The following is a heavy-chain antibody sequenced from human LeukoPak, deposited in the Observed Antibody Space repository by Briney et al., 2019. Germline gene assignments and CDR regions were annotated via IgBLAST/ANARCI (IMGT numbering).Heavy chain of an antibody. Sequence: PGRSLRLSCAASGFTFSSYALHWVRQAPGKGLEWVAVISYDGRNKYYADSVKGRFTISRDNSKNTLYLQMNSLRAEDTAVYYCARAGGSYSGAMVSWGQGTLVTVSS. CDR1: GFTFSSYA. J-gene: IGHJ4*02. D-gene: IGHD1-26*01. CDR3: ARAGGSYSGAMVS. CDR2: ISYDGRNK. V-gene: IGHV3-30*04.